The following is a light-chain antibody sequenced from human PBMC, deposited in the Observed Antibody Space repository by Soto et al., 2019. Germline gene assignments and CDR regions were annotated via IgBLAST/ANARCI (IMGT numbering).Light chain of an antibody. V-gene: IGKV1-8*01. CDR2: AAS. Sequence: IQMTQSPSSFSASTGDRVTITCRASQDISSYLAWYQQKPGKAPKVLIYAASTLQSGVPSRFSGSGSGTDFTLTISCLQSEDFATYYCQQYYYYPLTFGPGTKVDIK. CDR3: QQYYYYPLT. J-gene: IGKJ3*01. CDR1: QDISSY.